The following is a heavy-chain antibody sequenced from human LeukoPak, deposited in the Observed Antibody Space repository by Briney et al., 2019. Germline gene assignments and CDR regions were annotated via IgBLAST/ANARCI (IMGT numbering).Heavy chain of an antibody. CDR2: ISWNSGSI. J-gene: IGHJ4*01. D-gene: IGHD6-13*01. Sequence: GGSLRLSCAASGFTFDDYAMHWVRQAPGKGLEWVSGISWNSGSIGYADSVKGRFTISRDNAKNSLYLQMNSLRAEDTALYYCTKGSVAAGLLLFDYWGQGTPGTGSS. V-gene: IGHV3-9*01. CDR1: GFTFDDYA. CDR3: TKGSVAAGLLLFDY.